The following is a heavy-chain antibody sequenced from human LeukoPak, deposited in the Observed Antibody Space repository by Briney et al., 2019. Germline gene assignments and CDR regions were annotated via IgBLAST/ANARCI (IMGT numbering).Heavy chain of an antibody. V-gene: IGHV3-7*01. CDR2: IKQDGSDK. Sequence: PGGSLRLSCAASGFTFSNYWMSWVRQAPGKGLEWVANIKQDGSDKNYVDSVKGRFTISRDNAKNSVFLQMNSLRAEDTAVYYCARGVVVVAATQGLGYYYYYMDVWGKGTTVTISS. CDR1: GFTFSNYW. J-gene: IGHJ6*03. D-gene: IGHD2-15*01. CDR3: ARGVVVVAATQGLGYYYYYMDV.